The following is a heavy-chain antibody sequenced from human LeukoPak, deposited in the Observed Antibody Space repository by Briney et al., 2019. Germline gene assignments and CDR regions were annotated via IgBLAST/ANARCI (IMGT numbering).Heavy chain of an antibody. V-gene: IGHV3-7*03. J-gene: IGHJ4*02. Sequence: GGSLRLSCAASGFTFSRYWMTWVRQAPGKGLEWVASINEDGSGKHYVDSVKGRFTISRDNAQKSVYLEMNSLRAEDTAVYYCARSVTSTEGYWGQGTLVTVSS. CDR1: GFTFSRYW. D-gene: IGHD4-17*01. CDR3: ARSVTSTEGY. CDR2: INEDGSGK.